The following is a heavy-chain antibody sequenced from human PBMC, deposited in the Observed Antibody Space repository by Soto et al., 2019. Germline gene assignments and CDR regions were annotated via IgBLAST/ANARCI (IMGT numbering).Heavy chain of an antibody. J-gene: IGHJ6*02. V-gene: IGHV3-53*01. Sequence: GGSLRLSCAASGFTVSSNYMSWVRQAPGKGLEWVSVIYSGGSTYYADSVKGRFTISRDNSKNTLYLQMNSLRAEDTAVYYCARDWAAAGYYYYGMDVWGQGTTVTVSS. CDR1: GFTVSSNY. D-gene: IGHD6-13*01. CDR2: IYSGGST. CDR3: ARDWAAAGYYYYGMDV.